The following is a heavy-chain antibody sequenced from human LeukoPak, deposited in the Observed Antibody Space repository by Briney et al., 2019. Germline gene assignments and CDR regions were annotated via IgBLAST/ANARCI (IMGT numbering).Heavy chain of an antibody. J-gene: IGHJ4*02. V-gene: IGHV3-74*01. D-gene: IGHD2-2*01. CDR2: TNSDVNST. Sequence: PGGSLRLSCAASGFTFSSYWMHWVRQPPGKGLVWVSRTNSDVNSTRYADSVKGRFTISRDNAKNTLYMQMNSLRAEDTAVYYCARNHQADYWGQGIRVTVSS. CDR1: GFTFSSYW. CDR3: ARNHQADY.